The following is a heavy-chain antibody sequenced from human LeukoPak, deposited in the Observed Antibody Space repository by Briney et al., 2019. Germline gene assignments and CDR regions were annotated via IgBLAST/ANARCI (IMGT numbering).Heavy chain of an antibody. CDR1: GFTFSSYD. CDR2: IRSTSNTI. CDR3: ATDDGGHYYGSGSLRY. D-gene: IGHD3-10*01. Sequence: GGSLRLSCTASGFTFSSYDMNWVRQAPGKGLEWVSYIRSTSNTIYYADSVKGRYTISRDNAKNSLYLQMDNLRAEDTAVYYCATDDGGHYYGSGSLRYWGQGILVTVSS. V-gene: IGHV3-48*04. J-gene: IGHJ4*02.